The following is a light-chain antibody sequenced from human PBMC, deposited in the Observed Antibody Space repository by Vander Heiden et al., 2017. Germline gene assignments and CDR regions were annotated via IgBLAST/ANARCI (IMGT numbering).Light chain of an antibody. CDR3: QVWDSSSDHPDVV. CDR2: DGS. Sequence: SYVLTQPPSVSLAPGQTARIPCGGNNIGSKSVHWYQQKPGQAPVLVVYDGSDRASGIPERFSGSNSGNTATLTISRVEAGDEADYYCQVWDSSSDHPDVVFGGGTKLTVL. V-gene: IGLV3-21*02. CDR1: NIGSKS. J-gene: IGLJ2*01.